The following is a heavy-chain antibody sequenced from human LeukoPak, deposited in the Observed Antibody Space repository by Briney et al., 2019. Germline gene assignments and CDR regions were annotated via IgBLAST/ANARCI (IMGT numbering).Heavy chain of an antibody. CDR1: GFTFDDYA. D-gene: IGHD3-10*01. CDR2: ISWNSDSI. V-gene: IGHV3-9*01. CDR3: AKSYTTMVRISGFDY. J-gene: IGHJ4*02. Sequence: GGSLRLSCAASGFTFDDYAMHWVRQAPGKGLEWVSGISWNSDSIGYADSVKGRFTISRDNAKNSLYLQMNSLRAEDTALYYCAKSYTTMVRISGFDYWGQGTLVTVSS.